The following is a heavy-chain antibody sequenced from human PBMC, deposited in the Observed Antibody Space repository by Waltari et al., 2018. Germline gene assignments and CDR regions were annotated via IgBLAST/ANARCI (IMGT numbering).Heavy chain of an antibody. V-gene: IGHV4-34*01. D-gene: IGHD3-10*01. CDR1: GGSFSGYY. Sequence: QVQLQQWGAGLLKPSETLSLTCAVYGGSFSGYYWSWIRQSPGKGLEWIGEISHSGSTNYNPSLKSRVTIAVDTSKNQFSLKLSSVTAADTAVYYCARPGGSGNTLYYFDYWGQGTLVTVSS. J-gene: IGHJ4*02. CDR2: ISHSGST. CDR3: ARPGGSGNTLYYFDY.